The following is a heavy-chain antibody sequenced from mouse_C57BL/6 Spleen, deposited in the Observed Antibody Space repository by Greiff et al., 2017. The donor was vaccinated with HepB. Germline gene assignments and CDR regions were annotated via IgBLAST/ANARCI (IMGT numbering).Heavy chain of an antibody. J-gene: IGHJ2*01. Sequence: LVESGAELVKPGASVKMSCKASGYTFTSYWITWVKQRPGQGLEWIGDIYPGSGSTNYNEKFKSKATLTVDTSSSTAYMQPSRLTSDDSAVYYCARDYGSSYDYWGQGTTLTVSS. CDR3: ARDYGSSYDY. CDR2: IYPGSGST. V-gene: IGHV1-55*01. D-gene: IGHD1-1*01. CDR1: GYTFTSYW.